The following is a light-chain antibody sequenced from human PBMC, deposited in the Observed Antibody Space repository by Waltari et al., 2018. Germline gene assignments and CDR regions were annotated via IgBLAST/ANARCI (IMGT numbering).Light chain of an antibody. Sequence: QSVLTQPPSESGTPGQRATISCSGSRSNIGSNTVSCYQQLPGTAPKLLIFGNNQRPSGVPDRFSGSKSGTSASLAISGLQSEDEADYYCAAWDDSLNGHWVFGGGTKLTVL. V-gene: IGLV1-44*01. J-gene: IGLJ3*02. CDR2: GNN. CDR1: RSNIGSNT. CDR3: AAWDDSLNGHWV.